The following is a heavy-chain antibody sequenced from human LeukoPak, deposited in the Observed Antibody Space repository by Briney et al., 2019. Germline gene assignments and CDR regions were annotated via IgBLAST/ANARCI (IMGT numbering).Heavy chain of an antibody. D-gene: IGHD1-26*01. J-gene: IGHJ1*01. CDR1: GFTFSSYG. Sequence: GGSLRLSCAASGFTFSSYGMHWVRQAPGKGLEWVAVISYDGSNKYYADSVKGRFTISRDNSKNTLYLQMNSLRAKDTAVYYCAKTGSLRWELGIQHWGQGTLVTVSS. V-gene: IGHV3-30*18. CDR2: ISYDGSNK. CDR3: AKTGSLRWELGIQH.